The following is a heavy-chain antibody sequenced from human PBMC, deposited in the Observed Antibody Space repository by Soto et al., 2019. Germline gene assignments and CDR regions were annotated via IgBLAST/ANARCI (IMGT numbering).Heavy chain of an antibody. J-gene: IGHJ6*03. CDR3: ARDQVYYCSGGSCYSYYYMDV. CDR2: INAGNGNT. Sequence: ASVKVSCKASGYTFTSYAMHWVRQAPGQRLEWMGWINAGNGNTKYSQKFQGRVTITRDTSASTAYMELSSLRSEDTAVYYCARDQVYYCSGGSCYSYYYMDVWGKGTTVTVSS. V-gene: IGHV1-3*01. D-gene: IGHD2-15*01. CDR1: GYTFTSYA.